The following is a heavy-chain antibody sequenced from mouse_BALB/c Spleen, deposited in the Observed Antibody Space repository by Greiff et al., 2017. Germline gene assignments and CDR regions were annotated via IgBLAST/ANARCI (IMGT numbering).Heavy chain of an antibody. Sequence: QVQLQQPGAELVKPGASVKLSCKASGYTFTSYYMYWVKQRPGQGLEWIGGINPSNGGTNFNEKFKSKATLTVDKSSSTAYMQLSSLTSEDSAVYYCTRTGYGYDFDYWGQGTTITVSS. V-gene: IGHV1S81*02. CDR1: GYTFTSYY. CDR2: INPSNGGT. J-gene: IGHJ2*01. CDR3: TRTGYGYDFDY. D-gene: IGHD1-2*01.